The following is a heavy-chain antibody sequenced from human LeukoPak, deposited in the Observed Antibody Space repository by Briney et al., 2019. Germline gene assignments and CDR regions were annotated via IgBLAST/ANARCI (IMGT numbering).Heavy chain of an antibody. Sequence: PGGSLRLSCAASGFSFNNYAMSWVRQAPPKGLEWVSGISGSGTNTYYADSVKGRFTISRDNSKNTLYLQMNSLRAEDTAVYYCAKSDSGSTKTPFDYWGQGILVTVSS. D-gene: IGHD3-10*01. V-gene: IGHV3-23*01. J-gene: IGHJ4*02. CDR3: AKSDSGSTKTPFDY. CDR1: GFSFNNYA. CDR2: ISGSGTNT.